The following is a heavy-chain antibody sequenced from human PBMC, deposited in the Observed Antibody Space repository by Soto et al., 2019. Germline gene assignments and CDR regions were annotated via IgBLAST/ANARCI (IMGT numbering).Heavy chain of an antibody. V-gene: IGHV3-30-3*01. D-gene: IGHD6-13*01. CDR1: GFTFSSYA. Sequence: QVQLVESGGGVVQPGRSLRLSCAASGFTFSSYAMHWVRQAPGKGLEWVAVISYDGSNKYYADSVKGRFTISRDNSKYTLYLQMNSLRAEDTAVYYCARVPTAAAGTPFFDYWGQGTLVTVSS. J-gene: IGHJ4*02. CDR3: ARVPTAAAGTPFFDY. CDR2: ISYDGSNK.